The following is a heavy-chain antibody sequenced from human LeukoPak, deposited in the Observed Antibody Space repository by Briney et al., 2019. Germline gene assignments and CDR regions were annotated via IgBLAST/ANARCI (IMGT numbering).Heavy chain of an antibody. D-gene: IGHD3-9*01. CDR1: GFNFSSNY. Sequence: GGSLRLSCTASGFNFSSNYMSWVRQAPGKGLEWVSVIYSGGRTYYADSVKGRFTMSRDKSKNTLYLQMNSLRAEDTALYYCAKDNLLTGCNLDYWGQGTRITVSS. J-gene: IGHJ4*02. V-gene: IGHV3-53*05. CDR2: IYSGGRT. CDR3: AKDNLLTGCNLDY.